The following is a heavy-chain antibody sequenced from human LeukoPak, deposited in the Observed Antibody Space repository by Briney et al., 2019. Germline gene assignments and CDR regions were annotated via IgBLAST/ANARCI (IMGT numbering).Heavy chain of an antibody. V-gene: IGHV4-59*01. CDR3: ARHGSWYNYFDP. D-gene: IGHD3-10*01. J-gene: IGHJ5*02. Sequence: SETLSLTCTVSDDSITSSYWSWIRQAPGTGLEWIGYSSNSGVSTYKPSLRGRVTMSVDTSKNQFSLMLSSVTAADTAVYYCARHGSWYNYFDPWGQGTLVIVSS. CDR2: SSNSGVS. CDR1: DDSITSSY.